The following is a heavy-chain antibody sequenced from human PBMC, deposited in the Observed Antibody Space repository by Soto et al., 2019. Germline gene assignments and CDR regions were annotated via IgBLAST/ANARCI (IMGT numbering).Heavy chain of an antibody. CDR2: INHSGSA. CDR3: ARGLITGSHYSGGWYYFDS. CDR1: GEYISGYI. Sequence: SETLSLTCTVYGEYISGYILTWIHTPPGKGLQWIGQINHSGSASYNPSLKSRVTISVHTSNSQFSLELSSVTAADTAVYYCARGLITGSHYSGGWYYFDSWGQGTQVTVSS. V-gene: IGHV4-34*01. J-gene: IGHJ4*02. D-gene: IGHD6-19*01.